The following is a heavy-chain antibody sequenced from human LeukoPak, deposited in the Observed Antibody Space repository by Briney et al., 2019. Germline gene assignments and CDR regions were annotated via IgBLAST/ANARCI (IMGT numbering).Heavy chain of an antibody. D-gene: IGHD3-10*01. V-gene: IGHV3-23*01. J-gene: IGHJ4*02. CDR1: GFTFDNYA. CDR3: ARGGATPRDYYGSGNSVPHYYFDY. CDR2: IRISSDNT. Sequence: PGGSLRLSCAASGFTFDNYAMSWVRQAPGKGLEWVSGIRISSDNTYYADSVKGRFTISRDNSKNTLYLQMNSLRAEDTAVYYCARGGATPRDYYGSGNSVPHYYFDYWGQGTLVTVSS.